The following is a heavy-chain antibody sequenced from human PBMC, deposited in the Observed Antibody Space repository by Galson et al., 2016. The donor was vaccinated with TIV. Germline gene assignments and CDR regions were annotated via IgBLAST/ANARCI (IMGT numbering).Heavy chain of an antibody. V-gene: IGHV4-61*01. CDR3: TRDPTYSNSWYWYFDL. J-gene: IGHJ2*01. D-gene: IGHD6-13*01. CDR2: VYYNGKT. CDR1: GGSVSRGTYY. Sequence: SETLSLTCSVSGGSVSRGTYYWSWLRQSPGKRLEWIGYVYYNGKTNYNPSLKSRVNMSIDRYKNQFSLTLRSVTAADTAVYFCTRDPTYSNSWYWYFDLWGRGTLVAVSS.